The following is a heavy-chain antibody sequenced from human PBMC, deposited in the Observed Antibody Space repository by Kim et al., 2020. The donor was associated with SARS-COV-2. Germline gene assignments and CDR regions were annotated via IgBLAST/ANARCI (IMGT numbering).Heavy chain of an antibody. J-gene: IGHJ4*02. CDR3: ASSGGSSGYYGGDFDY. V-gene: IGHV1-69*01. Sequence: KFQGRVTITADESTSTAYMELSSLRSEDTAVYYCASSGGSSGYYGGDFDYWGQGTLVTVSS. D-gene: IGHD3-22*01.